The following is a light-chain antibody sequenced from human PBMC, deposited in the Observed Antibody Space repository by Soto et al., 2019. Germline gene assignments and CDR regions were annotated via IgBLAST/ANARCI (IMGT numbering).Light chain of an antibody. CDR2: GAS. Sequence: EIVMTQSPATLSVSPGERATLSCRASQSVNIYLAWYQQKPGQAPRPLIFGASSRATGIPARFSGSGSGTEFNLTISSLQSEDFAVYFCQQYDDWLRLTFGGGTKVDIK. CDR1: QSVNIY. J-gene: IGKJ4*01. V-gene: IGKV3D-15*01. CDR3: QQYDDWLRLT.